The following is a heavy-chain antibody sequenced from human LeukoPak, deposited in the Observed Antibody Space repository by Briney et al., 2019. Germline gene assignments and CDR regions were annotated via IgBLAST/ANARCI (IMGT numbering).Heavy chain of an antibody. CDR3: ARGSSGYYSYYMDV. V-gene: IGHV4-59*01. J-gene: IGHJ6*03. Sequence: PSETLSLTCTVSGGSISSYYWSWIRQPPGKGLEWIGYIYYSGSANYNPSLKSRVTISVDTSKNQFSLNLSSVTAADTAVYYCARGSSGYYSYYMDVWGKGTTVTVPS. CDR1: GGSISSYY. CDR2: IYYSGSA. D-gene: IGHD6-19*01.